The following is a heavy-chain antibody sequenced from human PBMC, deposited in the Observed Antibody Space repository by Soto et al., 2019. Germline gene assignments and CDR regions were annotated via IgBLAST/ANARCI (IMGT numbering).Heavy chain of an antibody. J-gene: IGHJ5*02. CDR3: ARSVFP. V-gene: IGHV4-59*11. CDR2: IYSGST. Sequence: PSETLSLTCSVSGASISVHYWSWIRQPPGKGLEYMGYIYSGSTDYNPSLKSRLTISQDTSKNQFSLKLTSVTAADTAVYYCARSVFPWGQGTLVTVSS. CDR1: GASISVHY.